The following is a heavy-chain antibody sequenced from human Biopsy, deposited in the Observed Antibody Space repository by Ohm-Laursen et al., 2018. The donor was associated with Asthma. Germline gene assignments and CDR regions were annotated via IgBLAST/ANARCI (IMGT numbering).Heavy chain of an antibody. CDR3: ARHWSGSGWHDIYNWFDP. V-gene: IGHV4-39*01. J-gene: IGHJ5*01. CDR1: GASVSTPNY. D-gene: IGHD3-10*01. CDR2: VYYTGNT. Sequence: SETLSLTCSVSGASVSTPNYWAWIRQPPGKRLEWVGSVYYTGNTYYNQSLKSRLSLSVDTSRNQFSLRLRSVTAADTAVYFCARHWSGSGWHDIYNWFDPWGQGTQVTVSS.